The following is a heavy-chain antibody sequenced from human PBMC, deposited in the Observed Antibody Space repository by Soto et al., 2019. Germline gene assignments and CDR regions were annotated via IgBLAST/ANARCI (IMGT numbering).Heavy chain of an antibody. Sequence: SVKVSCKASGDTFSSYAISWVRQAPGQGLEWMGGIIPIFGTANYAQKFQGRVTITADESTSTAYMELSSPRSEDTAVYYCARDGSGYRSRASPMDVWGQGTTVTVSS. CDR2: IIPIFGTA. V-gene: IGHV1-69*13. J-gene: IGHJ6*02. CDR3: ARDGSGYRSRASPMDV. CDR1: GDTFSSYA. D-gene: IGHD3-22*01.